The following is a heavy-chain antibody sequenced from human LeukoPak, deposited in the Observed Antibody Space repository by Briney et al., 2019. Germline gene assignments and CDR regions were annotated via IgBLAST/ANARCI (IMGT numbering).Heavy chain of an antibody. D-gene: IGHD2-8*02. J-gene: IGHJ4*02. CDR3: ARDLPVGDYFDY. V-gene: IGHV3-23*01. Sequence: GSLRLSYAASGLTFSTYAMSWVRQAPGKGLEWVSTISGNGGATYYADSVKGRFTLSRDNSENTLYLQMNSLRADDTAVYYCARDLPVGDYFDYWGQGTLVTVSS. CDR2: ISGNGGAT. CDR1: GLTFSTYA.